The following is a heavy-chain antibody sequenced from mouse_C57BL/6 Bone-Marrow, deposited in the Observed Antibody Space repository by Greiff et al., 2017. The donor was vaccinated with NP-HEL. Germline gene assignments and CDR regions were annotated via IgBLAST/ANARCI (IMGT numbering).Heavy chain of an antibody. CDR3: ANFPYYYGSSYNFAY. J-gene: IGHJ3*01. CDR2: IWRGGST. V-gene: IGHV2-5*01. Sequence: VQLQQSGPGLVQPSQSLSITCTVSGFSLTSYGVHWVRQSPGKGLEWLGVIWRGGSTDYNAAFMSRLSITKDNSKSQVFFKMNSLQADDTAIYYCANFPYYYGSSYNFAYWGQGTLVTVSA. D-gene: IGHD1-1*01. CDR1: GFSLTSYG.